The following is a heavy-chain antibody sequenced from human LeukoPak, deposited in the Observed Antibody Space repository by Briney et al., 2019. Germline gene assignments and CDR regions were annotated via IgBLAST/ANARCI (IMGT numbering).Heavy chain of an antibody. CDR1: GFSLSTSGMC. Sequence: SGPALVKPPQTLTLTCTFSGFSLSTSGMCVSWIRQPPGKALEWLARIDWDDDKYYSTSLKTRLTISKDTSKNQVVLTMTNMDPVDTATYYCARIGAYYYDSSGYRPYYYGMDVWGQGTTVTVSS. CDR3: ARIGAYYYDSSGYRPYYYGMDV. J-gene: IGHJ6*02. V-gene: IGHV2-70*11. D-gene: IGHD3-22*01. CDR2: IDWDDDK.